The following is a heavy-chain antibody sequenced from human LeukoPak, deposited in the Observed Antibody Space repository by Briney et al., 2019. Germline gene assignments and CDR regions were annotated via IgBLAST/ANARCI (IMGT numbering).Heavy chain of an antibody. CDR1: GGSISSYY. J-gene: IGHJ4*02. V-gene: IGHV4-59*08. CDR2: IYYSGST. Sequence: SETLSLTCTVSGGSISSYYWSWIRQPPGKGLEWIGYIYYSGSTNYNPSLKSRVTISVDTSKNQFSLKLSSVTAADTAVYYCASLGETAYYFDYWGQGTLVTVSS. CDR3: ASLGETAYYFDY. D-gene: IGHD4-17*01.